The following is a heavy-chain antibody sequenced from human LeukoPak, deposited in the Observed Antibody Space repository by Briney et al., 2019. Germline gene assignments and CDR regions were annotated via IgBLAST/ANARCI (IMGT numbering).Heavy chain of an antibody. CDR3: AKDRRDCSSTSCFYFDY. CDR1: GFTFSTYW. J-gene: IGHJ4*02. Sequence: GGSLRLSCAASGFTFSTYWMTWVRQAPGKGLEWVANIKRDGSEKFYVDSVKGRFTISRDNAKNSLYLQMNSLRAEDTAVYYCAKDRRDCSSTSCFYFDYWGQGTLVTVSS. D-gene: IGHD2-2*01. CDR2: IKRDGSEK. V-gene: IGHV3-7*03.